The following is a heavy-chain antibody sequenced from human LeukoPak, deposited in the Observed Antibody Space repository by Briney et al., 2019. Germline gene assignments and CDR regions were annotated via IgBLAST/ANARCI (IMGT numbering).Heavy chain of an antibody. CDR2: IIPIIGTP. CDR1: GGTFSSNV. Sequence: GASVKVSCKASGGTFSSNVISWVRQAPGQGLEWMGRIIPIIGTPDYAQKFQGRVTITADKSTNTAYMELTSLKSDDTAVYYCAGAGGSSWYVSLYYWGQGTLVTVSS. CDR3: AGAGGSSWYVSLYY. V-gene: IGHV1-69*04. J-gene: IGHJ4*02. D-gene: IGHD6-13*01.